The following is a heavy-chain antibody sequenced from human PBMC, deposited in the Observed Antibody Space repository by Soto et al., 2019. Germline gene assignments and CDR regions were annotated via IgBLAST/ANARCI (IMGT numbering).Heavy chain of an antibody. Sequence: QVQLVQSGAEVKKPGSSVKVSCKASGGTFSSYTISWVRQAPGQGLEWMGRIIPILGIANYAQKIQGRVTITADKSTSTAYMALSSLRSEDTAVYYCARGLRARGAFDIWGQGTMVTVSS. V-gene: IGHV1-69*02. CDR3: ARGLRARGAFDI. CDR1: GGTFSSYT. J-gene: IGHJ3*02. CDR2: IIPILGIA. D-gene: IGHD5-12*01.